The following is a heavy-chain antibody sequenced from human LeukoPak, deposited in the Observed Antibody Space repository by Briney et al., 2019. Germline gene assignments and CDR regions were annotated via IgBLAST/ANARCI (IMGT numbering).Heavy chain of an antibody. D-gene: IGHD3-10*01. CDR3: ARVGPGYGSGINPFDY. J-gene: IGHJ4*02. Sequence: TSETLSLTCTVSGGSIRSYYWSWIRQPPGKGLEWIGYIYYGGGTNYNPSLNSRVTISVDTSKNQFSLELSSVTAADTAVYYCARVGPGYGSGINPFDYWGQGTLATVSS. CDR2: IYYGGGT. CDR1: GGSIRSYY. V-gene: IGHV4-59*01.